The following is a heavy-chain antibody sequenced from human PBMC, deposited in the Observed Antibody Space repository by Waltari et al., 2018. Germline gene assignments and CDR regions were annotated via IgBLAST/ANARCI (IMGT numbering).Heavy chain of an antibody. J-gene: IGHJ4*02. V-gene: IGHV3-73*01. CDR1: GFTFSGST. CDR3: TGGAVTGTDF. CDR2: IRSKPINYAT. Sequence: EVQVVESGGGLVQPGGSLKLSCATSGFTFSGSTIHWVRQTSGKGLEWIGRIRSKPINYATRYTASVEGRFTISRDDSENTAYLQMSSLMTEDTAVYYCTGGAVTGTDFWGQGTLVTVSS. D-gene: IGHD6-13*01.